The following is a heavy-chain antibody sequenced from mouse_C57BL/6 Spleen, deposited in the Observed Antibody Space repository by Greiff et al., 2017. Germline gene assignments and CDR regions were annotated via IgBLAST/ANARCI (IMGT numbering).Heavy chain of an antibody. CDR1: GYTFTDYY. Sequence: EVQLQQSGPELVKPGASVKISCKASGYTFTDYYMNWVKQSHGKSLEWIGDINPNNGGTSYNQKFKGKATLTVDKSSSTAYMELRSLTSEDSAVYYCARYTYYGSSYQYYYAMDYWGQGTSVTVSS. CDR3: ARYTYYGSSYQYYYAMDY. CDR2: INPNNGGT. D-gene: IGHD1-1*01. V-gene: IGHV1-26*01. J-gene: IGHJ4*01.